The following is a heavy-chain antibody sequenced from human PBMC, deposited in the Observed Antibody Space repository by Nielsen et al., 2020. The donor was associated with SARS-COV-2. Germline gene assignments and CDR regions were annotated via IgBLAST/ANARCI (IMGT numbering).Heavy chain of an antibody. V-gene: IGHV3-64*04. D-gene: IGHD3-10*01. J-gene: IGHJ4*02. CDR3: AKAETRMVRGADDY. CDR1: GFTFSSYA. CDR2: ISSNGGST. Sequence: GESLKISCSASGFTFSSYAMHWVRQAPGKGLEYVSAISSNGGSTYYADSVKGRFTISRDNSKNTLYLQMNSLRAEDTAVYYCAKAETRMVRGADDYWGQGTLVTVSS.